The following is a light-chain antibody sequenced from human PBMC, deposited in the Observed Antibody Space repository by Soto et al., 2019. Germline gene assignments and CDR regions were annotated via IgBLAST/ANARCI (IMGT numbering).Light chain of an antibody. CDR2: DAS. Sequence: DIQMTQSPSALSASVAGRGTLACVASQSIKTCLAWYQRNTGRDPNTXIYDASSLQSGVPSRFSGSGSGTEFNLTISRLQTDDSATYYCQQYESYPWTFGQGTKVDIK. V-gene: IGKV1-5*01. J-gene: IGKJ1*01. CDR3: QQYESYPWT. CDR1: QSIKTC.